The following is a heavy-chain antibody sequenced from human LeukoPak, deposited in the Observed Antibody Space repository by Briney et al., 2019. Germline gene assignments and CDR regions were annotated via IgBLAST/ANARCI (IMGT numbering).Heavy chain of an antibody. CDR3: ALRTLYYYDSSGYWFDP. Sequence: SGPTLLKPTQTLTLTCTFSDFSLPTGGVSVGWIRQPPGKALEWLSLIYWDDDKRYSPSLKSRLTITKDTSKNQVVLTMTNMDPVDTGTYYCALRTLYYYDSSGYWFDPWGQGTLVTVSS. CDR2: IYWDDDK. J-gene: IGHJ5*02. D-gene: IGHD3-22*01. V-gene: IGHV2-5*02. CDR1: DFSLPTGGVS.